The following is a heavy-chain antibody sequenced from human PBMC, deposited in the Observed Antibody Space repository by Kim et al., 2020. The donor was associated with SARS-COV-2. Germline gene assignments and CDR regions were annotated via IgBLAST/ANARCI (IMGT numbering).Heavy chain of an antibody. V-gene: IGHV3-23*01. CDR3: AKDGDYVWGSYRQFDY. Sequence: GGSLRLSCAASGFTFTSYAMSWVRQAPGKGLEWVSGISGRGGSTYYADSVKGRFTISRDNSKNTLYLQMNSLRAEDTAVYYCAKDGDYVWGSYRQFDYWGQGTLVTVSS. D-gene: IGHD3-16*02. J-gene: IGHJ4*02. CDR2: ISGRGGST. CDR1: GFTFTSYA.